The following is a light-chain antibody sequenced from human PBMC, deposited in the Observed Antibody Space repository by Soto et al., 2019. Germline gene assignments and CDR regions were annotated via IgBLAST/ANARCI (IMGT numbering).Light chain of an antibody. V-gene: IGKV3-15*01. J-gene: IGKJ1*01. Sequence: EIVMPQSPATLSVSPGERATLSCRASQNLYSNVAWYHQRPGQAPRLLIYRASTSATGIPARFSGSGSGTEFTLTISSLQSEDFTVYSCLQYHNLWAFGQGTKVDIK. CDR1: QNLYSN. CDR3: LQYHNLWA. CDR2: RAS.